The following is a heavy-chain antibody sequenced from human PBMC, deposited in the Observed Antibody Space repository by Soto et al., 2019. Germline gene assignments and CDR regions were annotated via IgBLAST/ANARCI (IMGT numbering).Heavy chain of an antibody. D-gene: IGHD2-15*01. J-gene: IGHJ4*02. CDR3: AVAGPVPDY. V-gene: IGHV3-48*01. CDR1: GFTFSTYS. CDR2: ISSGSSSI. Sequence: PGGSLRLSCAASGFTFSTYSMNWVRQAPGKGLEWISYISSGSSSIYYADSVKGRFTISRDNAKNSLYLQMNSLRVEDTAVYYCAVAGPVPDYWGQGTLVTVSS.